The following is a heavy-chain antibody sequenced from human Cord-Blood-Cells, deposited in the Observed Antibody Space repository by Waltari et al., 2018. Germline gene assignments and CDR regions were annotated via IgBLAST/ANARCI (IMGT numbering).Heavy chain of an antibody. CDR1: GFTFRSYA. D-gene: IGHD3-10*01. CDR3: AKGITMVQGVFDY. CDR2: ISGSGGST. V-gene: IGHV3-23*01. Sequence: EVQLLESGGGLVQPGGSLRLSCAASGFTFRSYAMSWVRQAPGKGLEWVSAISGSGGSTYYADSVKGRFTISRDNSKNTLYLQMNSLRAEDTAVYYCAKGITMVQGVFDYWGQGTLVTVSS. J-gene: IGHJ4*02.